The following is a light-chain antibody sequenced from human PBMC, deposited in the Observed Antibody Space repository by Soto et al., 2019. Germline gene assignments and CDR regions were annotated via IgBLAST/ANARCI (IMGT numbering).Light chain of an antibody. CDR2: DAS. CDR3: QQYENLPT. CDR1: QNINNY. J-gene: IGKJ5*01. V-gene: IGKV1-33*01. Sequence: DIQMTQSPSSVPASVGDRVTITCQASQNINNYLNWYQQKPGRAPKLLIYDASNLEAGVPSRFWGSGSGTDFTFTISRLQPEDIATYYCQQYENLPTFGQGTRLDIK.